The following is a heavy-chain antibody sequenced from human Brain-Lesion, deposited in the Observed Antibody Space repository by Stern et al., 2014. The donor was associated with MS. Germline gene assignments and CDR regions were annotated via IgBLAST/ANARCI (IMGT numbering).Heavy chain of an antibody. D-gene: IGHD5-18*01. V-gene: IGHV4-61*02. CDR3: ASGYRIFDY. CDR1: GGSISSGSDY. CDR2: IHRSGSA. J-gene: IGHJ4*02. Sequence: VQLVQSGPGLVKPSQTLSLTCNVSGGSISSGSDYWSWLRQPVGKGLQWIGRIHRSGSAYYTPSLKSRVTISTDTSKNQFSLELTSATAADTAIYYCASGYRIFDYWGQGILVTVSS.